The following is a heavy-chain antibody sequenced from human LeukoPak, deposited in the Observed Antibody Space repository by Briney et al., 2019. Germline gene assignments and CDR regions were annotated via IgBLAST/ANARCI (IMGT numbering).Heavy chain of an antibody. J-gene: IGHJ6*03. Sequence: GGSLRLSCGASELTFSSYSMNWVRQAPGKGLEWVSYISSRSSTIYYTDSVKGRFTISRDNAKNSLYLQMISLRAGDTAVYYCARDRGRYYMDVWGKGTTVTISS. CDR3: ARDRGRYYMDV. D-gene: IGHD6-25*01. CDR2: ISSRSSTI. V-gene: IGHV3-48*01. CDR1: ELTFSSYS.